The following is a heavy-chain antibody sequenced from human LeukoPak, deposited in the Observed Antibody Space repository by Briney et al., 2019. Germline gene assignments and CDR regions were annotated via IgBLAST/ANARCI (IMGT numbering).Heavy chain of an antibody. J-gene: IGHJ4*02. D-gene: IGHD2-2*01. CDR1: GNYC. CDR2: INSDGSWT. CDR3: VSFYETY. Sequence: GGSLRLSCAASGNYCMHWVRQAPGKGLVWASHINSDGSWTSYADSVKGRFTISKDNAKNTVYLQMNNLRAEDTAVYYCVSFYETYWGRGTLVTVSS. V-gene: IGHV3-74*01.